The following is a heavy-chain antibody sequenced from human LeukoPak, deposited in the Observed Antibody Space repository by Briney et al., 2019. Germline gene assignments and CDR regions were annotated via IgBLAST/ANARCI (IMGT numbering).Heavy chain of an antibody. Sequence: GGSLRLSCAASGFTVSSNYMSWVRQAPGKGLEWVSVIYSGGSTYYADSVKGRFTISRDNSKNTLYLQMNSLRAEDTAVYYCARTMRAAAAISLYYGMDVWGQGTTVTVSS. CDR1: GFTVSSNY. CDR2: IYSGGST. V-gene: IGHV3-53*01. CDR3: ARTMRAAAAISLYYGMDV. J-gene: IGHJ6*02. D-gene: IGHD2-2*01.